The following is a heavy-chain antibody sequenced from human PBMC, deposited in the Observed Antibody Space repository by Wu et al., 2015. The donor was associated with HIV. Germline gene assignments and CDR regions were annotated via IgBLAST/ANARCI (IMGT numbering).Heavy chain of an antibody. CDR2: INHSGST. CDR3: ARNNGEYFQH. CDR1: GGSFSDSY. V-gene: IGHV4-34*01. D-gene: IGHD1-14*01. Sequence: QVQLQQWGAGLLKPSETLSLTCAVYGGSFSDSYWSWVRQPPGKGLEWIGEINHSGSTNYNPSLKSRVTISVDTSKKQFSLKLSSVTAADTAVYYCARNNGEYFQHWGQGTLVTVSS. J-gene: IGHJ1*01.